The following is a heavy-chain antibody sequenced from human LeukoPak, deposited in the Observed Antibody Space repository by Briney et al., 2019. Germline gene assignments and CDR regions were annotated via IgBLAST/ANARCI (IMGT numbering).Heavy chain of an antibody. CDR1: GFTFSSYS. CDR3: AKAPVSRGPPYFDY. J-gene: IGHJ4*02. Sequence: PGGSLRLSCAASGFTFSSYSVHWVRQAPGKGLEWVAIISYDGNIKYYADSVRGRFTTSRDNSTNTPYLQMNSLRAEDTAVYYCAKAPVSRGPPYFDYWGQGTLVTVSS. CDR2: ISYDGNIK. V-gene: IGHV3-30*04. D-gene: IGHD5/OR15-5a*01.